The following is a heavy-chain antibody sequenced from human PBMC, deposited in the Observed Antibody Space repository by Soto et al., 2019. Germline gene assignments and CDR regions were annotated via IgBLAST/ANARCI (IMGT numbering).Heavy chain of an antibody. J-gene: IGHJ4*02. CDR2: IYHSGST. D-gene: IGHD5-18*01. Sequence: QLQLQESGSGLVKPSQTLSLTCAVSGGSISSGGYSWSWIRQPPGKGLEWIGYIYHSGSTYYNPSLKSRVTISVDRSKNQFSLKLSSVTAADTAVYYCARVDVDTAFATIDYWGQGTLVTVSS. CDR1: GGSISSGGYS. V-gene: IGHV4-30-2*01. CDR3: ARVDVDTAFATIDY.